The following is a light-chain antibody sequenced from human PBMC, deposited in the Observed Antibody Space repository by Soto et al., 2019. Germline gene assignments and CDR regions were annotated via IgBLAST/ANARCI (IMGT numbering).Light chain of an antibody. V-gene: IGKV3-15*01. CDR3: QQYNNWRT. CDR2: GAS. J-gene: IGKJ1*01. Sequence: EIVTTQSPATLSVSPGERATLSCRASQSVSSNLAWYQQKPGQAPRLLIYGASTRATGIPARFSGSESGTKFTLTFSSLQSEDFAVYYCQQYNNWRTFGQGTKV. CDR1: QSVSSN.